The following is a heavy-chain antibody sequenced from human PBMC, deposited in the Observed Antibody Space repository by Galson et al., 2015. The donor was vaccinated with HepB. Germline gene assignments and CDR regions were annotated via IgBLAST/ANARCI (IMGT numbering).Heavy chain of an antibody. D-gene: IGHD6-19*01. V-gene: IGHV1-69*02. CDR3: ATHRPGDRTSGWYYLNF. Sequence: SVKVSCKASGDIFSSSSINWVRQAPGQGLEWVGSAIPIQNQEDYSQRFQGRVTIYADKSATTAHMELRSLRSDDTAVYYCATHRPGDRTSGWYYLNFWGQGTLVTVSS. CDR2: AIPIQNQE. CDR1: GDIFSSSS. J-gene: IGHJ4*02.